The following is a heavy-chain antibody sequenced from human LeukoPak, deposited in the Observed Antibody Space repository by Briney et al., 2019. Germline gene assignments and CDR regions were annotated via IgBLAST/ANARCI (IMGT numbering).Heavy chain of an antibody. Sequence: SETLSLTCTVSGGSISSYYWSWIRQPPGKGLEWIGYIYTSGSPNYNPSLKSRVTIAVVTSKNQDSLKLSSVTAADTAVYYCARWPESDSSGYSYYFDYWGQGTLVTVSS. J-gene: IGHJ4*02. CDR2: IYTSGSP. D-gene: IGHD3-22*01. CDR1: GGSISSYY. CDR3: ARWPESDSSGYSYYFDY. V-gene: IGHV4-4*09.